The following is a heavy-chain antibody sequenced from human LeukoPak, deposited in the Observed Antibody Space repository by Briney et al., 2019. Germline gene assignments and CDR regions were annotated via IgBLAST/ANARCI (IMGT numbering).Heavy chain of an antibody. CDR2: IYTSGST. Sequence: SQTLSLTCTVSGGSISSGSYYWSWIRQPAGKGLEWIGRIYTSGSTNYNPSLKSRVTISVDTSKNQFSLKLSSVTAADMAVYYCARGAIQGSFGGFDYWGQGTLVTVSS. V-gene: IGHV4-61*02. J-gene: IGHJ4*02. CDR3: ARGAIQGSFGGFDY. CDR1: GGSISSGSYY. D-gene: IGHD5-18*01.